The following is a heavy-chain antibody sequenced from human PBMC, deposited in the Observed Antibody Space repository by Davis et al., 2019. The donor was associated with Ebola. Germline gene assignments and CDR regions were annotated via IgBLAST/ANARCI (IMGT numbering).Heavy chain of an antibody. Sequence: GESLKISCAASGFTFSNYAIHWVRQAPGKGLEWVAVISYDGSNKYYADSVKGRFTISRDKSKNTLYLQMNSLRPEDTAVYYCARDRGSGYYNILTVYYNGPGPDYWGQGTLVTVSS. D-gene: IGHD3-9*01. CDR2: ISYDGSNK. V-gene: IGHV3-30-3*01. J-gene: IGHJ4*02. CDR1: GFTFSNYA. CDR3: ARDRGSGYYNILTVYYNGPGPDY.